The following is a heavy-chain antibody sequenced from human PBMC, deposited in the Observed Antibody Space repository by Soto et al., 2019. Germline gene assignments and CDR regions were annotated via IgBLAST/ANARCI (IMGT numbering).Heavy chain of an antibody. Sequence: GGSLRLSCAASGFTFSSYGMHWVRQAPGKGLEWVAVIWYDGSNKYYADSVKGRFTISRDNSKNTLDLQMNSLRAEDTAVYYCARDVVAAPKYYFDYWGQGTLVTVSS. D-gene: IGHD2-15*01. CDR3: ARDVVAAPKYYFDY. CDR1: GFTFSSYG. CDR2: IWYDGSNK. J-gene: IGHJ4*02. V-gene: IGHV3-33*01.